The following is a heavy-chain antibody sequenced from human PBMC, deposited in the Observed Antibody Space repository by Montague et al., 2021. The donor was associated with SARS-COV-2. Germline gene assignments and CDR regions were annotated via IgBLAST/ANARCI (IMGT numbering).Heavy chain of an antibody. Sequence: SLRLSCAASGFIFNDYAINWVRQTPGKALEWVSVISGSGGGTYYAESVKGRFTTSRDTSKNTVYLQMNSLRLEDTALYFCARDHERVGWPLDSWGQGTLVIVSS. J-gene: IGHJ5*01. CDR3: ARDHERVGWPLDS. CDR2: ISGSGGGT. CDR1: GFIFNDYA. V-gene: IGHV3-23*01. D-gene: IGHD2-2*01.